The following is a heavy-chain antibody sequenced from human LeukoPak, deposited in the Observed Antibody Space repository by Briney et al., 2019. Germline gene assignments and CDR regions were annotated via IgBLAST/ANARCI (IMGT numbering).Heavy chain of an antibody. CDR2: INHSGST. Sequence: SETLSLTCAVYGGSFSGYYWSWIRQPPGKGLEWIGEINHSGSTNYNPSLKSRVTISVDTSKNQFSLKLSSVTAADTAVYYCARVSPPTIVVVPAAIGRYFDYWGQGTLVNVSS. D-gene: IGHD2-2*01. V-gene: IGHV4-34*01. CDR3: ARVSPPTIVVVPAAIGRYFDY. J-gene: IGHJ4*02. CDR1: GGSFSGYY.